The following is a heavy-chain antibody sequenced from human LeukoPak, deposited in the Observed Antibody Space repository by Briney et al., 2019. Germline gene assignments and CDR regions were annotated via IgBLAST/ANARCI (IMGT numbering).Heavy chain of an antibody. CDR2: ISGSGGST. V-gene: IGHV3-23*01. J-gene: IGHJ4*02. Sequence: GGSLRLSCAASGFTFNNYGMSWVRQAPGKGLEWVSTISGSGGSTYYADSVKGRFTISRDNSKNTLYLQMNSLRAEDTAVYFCGKLLRDDSQTLPAFDYWGQGTLVTVSS. CDR1: GFTFNNYG. CDR3: GKLLRDDSQTLPAFDY. D-gene: IGHD3-22*01.